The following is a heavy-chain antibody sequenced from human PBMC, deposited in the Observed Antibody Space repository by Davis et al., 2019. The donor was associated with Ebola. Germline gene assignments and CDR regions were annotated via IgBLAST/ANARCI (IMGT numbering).Heavy chain of an antibody. CDR1: VLTFSSYA. J-gene: IGHJ6*04. D-gene: IGHD3-3*01. V-gene: IGHV3-23*01. CDR3: AKSGLSFGVVKYHYGMDV. CDR2: ISSSVGST. Sequence: SLNTSCTDSVLTFSSYAMTWVRQAPEKGLEWVAAISSSVGSTYYADSVKGRFTISRDNSKKPLYLQINSLRAEDTAVYYCAKSGLSFGVVKYHYGMDVWGKGTTVTVSS.